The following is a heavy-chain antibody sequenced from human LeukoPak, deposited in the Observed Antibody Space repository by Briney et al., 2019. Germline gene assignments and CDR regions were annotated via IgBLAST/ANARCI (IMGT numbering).Heavy chain of an antibody. Sequence: GRSLRLSCAASGFTFDDYAMHWVRQAPGKGLEWVSGISWNSGSIGYADSVKGRFTISRDNAKNSLYLQMNSLRAEDTAVYYCARGVGDCSGGSCEVYWGQGTLVTVSS. V-gene: IGHV3-9*01. CDR3: ARGVGDCSGGSCEVY. CDR2: ISWNSGSI. J-gene: IGHJ4*02. CDR1: GFTFDDYA. D-gene: IGHD2-15*01.